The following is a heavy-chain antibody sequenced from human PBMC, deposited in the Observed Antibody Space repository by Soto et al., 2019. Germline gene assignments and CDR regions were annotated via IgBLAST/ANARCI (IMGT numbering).Heavy chain of an antibody. V-gene: IGHV1-18*01. CDR1: GYTFTSYG. CDR3: ARQLDSTVFDY. CDR2: ISAYNGNT. J-gene: IGHJ4*02. D-gene: IGHD4-17*01. Sequence: GVSVKVSCKASGYTFTSYGISWARQAPGQGLEWMGWISAYNGNTNYAQKLQGRVTMTTGTSTSTAYMELRSLRSVTAADTATYYCARQLDSTVFDYWGRGTLVTVSS.